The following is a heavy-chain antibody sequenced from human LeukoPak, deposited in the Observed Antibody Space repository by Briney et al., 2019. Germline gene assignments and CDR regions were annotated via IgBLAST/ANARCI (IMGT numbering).Heavy chain of an antibody. CDR2: INPSGGST. CDR3: ARDRGGIVVVIERYFQH. D-gene: IGHD3-22*01. CDR1: GGTFSSYA. Sequence: ASVKVSCKASGGTFSSYAISWVRQAPGQGLEWMGIINPSGGSTSYAQKFQGRVTMTRDTSTSTVYMELSSLRSEDTAVYYCARDRGGIVVVIERYFQHWGQGTLVTVSS. J-gene: IGHJ1*01. V-gene: IGHV1-46*01.